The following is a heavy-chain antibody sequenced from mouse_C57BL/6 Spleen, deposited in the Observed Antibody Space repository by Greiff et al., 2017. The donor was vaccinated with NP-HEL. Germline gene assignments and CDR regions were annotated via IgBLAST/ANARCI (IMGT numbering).Heavy chain of an antibody. Sequence: DVKLVESGGGLVQPGGSLSLSCAASGFTFTDYYMSWVRQPPGKALEWLGFIRNKANGYTTDYSASVKGRFTISRDNSQSILYLQMNALRAEDSATYYCARGYYYAMDYWGQGTSVTVSS. CDR1: GFTFTDYY. V-gene: IGHV7-3*01. CDR3: ARGYYYAMDY. J-gene: IGHJ4*01. CDR2: IRNKANGYTT.